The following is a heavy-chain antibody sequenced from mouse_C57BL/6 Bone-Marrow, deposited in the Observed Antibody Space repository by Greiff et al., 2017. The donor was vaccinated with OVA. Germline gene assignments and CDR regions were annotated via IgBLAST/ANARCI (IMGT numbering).Heavy chain of an antibody. D-gene: IGHD4-1*01. J-gene: IGHJ2*01. Sequence: VQLQQPGAELVKPGASVKLSCKASGYTFTSYWMQWVKQRPGQGLEWIGEIDPSDSYTNYNQKFKGKATLTVDTSSSTAYMQLSSLTSEDSAVYYCAREELGREDYWGQGTTLTVSS. CDR3: AREELGREDY. V-gene: IGHV1-50*01. CDR1: GYTFTSYW. CDR2: IDPSDSYT.